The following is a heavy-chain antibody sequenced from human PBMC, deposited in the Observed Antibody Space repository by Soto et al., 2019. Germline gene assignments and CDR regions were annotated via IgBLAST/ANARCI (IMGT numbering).Heavy chain of an antibody. J-gene: IGHJ4*02. CDR3: ARHRYSYGVYYFDY. D-gene: IGHD5-18*01. Sequence: SETLSLTCIVSGGSISNYYWSWIRQPPGKGLEWIGYIYYSGSTNYNPSLTSRVTISVDTSKNQFSLKLSSVTAADTAVYYCARHRYSYGVYYFDYWGQGTPVTVS. CDR2: IYYSGST. V-gene: IGHV4-59*08. CDR1: GGSISNYY.